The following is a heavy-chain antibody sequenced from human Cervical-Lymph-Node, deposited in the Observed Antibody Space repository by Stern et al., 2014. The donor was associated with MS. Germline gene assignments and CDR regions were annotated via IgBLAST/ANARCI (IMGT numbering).Heavy chain of an antibody. Sequence: QVQLQESGPGLVRPSETLSLTCSVSGASVSTSNYYWGWIRQPPGQGLEWIGHVYYSGNTDYSPSLKSRVTISVDTSKNQVSLKVTSVTAADTAMYYCARDTSRLGIFDFWGQGTPVTVSS. V-gene: IGHV4-61*01. J-gene: IGHJ4*02. CDR3: ARDTSRLGIFDF. CDR2: VYYSGNT. CDR1: GASVSTSNYY. D-gene: IGHD7-27*01.